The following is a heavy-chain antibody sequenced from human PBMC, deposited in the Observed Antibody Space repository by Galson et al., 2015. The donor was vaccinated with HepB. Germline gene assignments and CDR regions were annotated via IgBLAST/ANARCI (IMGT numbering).Heavy chain of an antibody. CDR2: ISSSGSTI. Sequence: SLRLSCAASGFTFSTYSMNWVRQAPGKGLEWVSYISSSGSTIYYADSVKGRFTISRDNAKNSLYLQMNSLRAEDTAVYYCARRAYCSSTSCYDYWGQGTLVTVSS. V-gene: IGHV3-48*04. CDR3: ARRAYCSSTSCYDY. J-gene: IGHJ4*02. CDR1: GFTFSTYS. D-gene: IGHD2-2*01.